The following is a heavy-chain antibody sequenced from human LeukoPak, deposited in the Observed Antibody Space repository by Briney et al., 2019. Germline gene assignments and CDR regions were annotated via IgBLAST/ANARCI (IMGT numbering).Heavy chain of an antibody. Sequence: GGSLRLSCAASGFTFSSYAMSWVRQAPGEGLEGVSAISGSGGSTYHADSVKGRFTISRDNSKNRLYLQMNSLRAEDTAVYYCAKVYCSGGSCYTEYFQHWGQGTLVTVSS. D-gene: IGHD2-15*01. CDR1: GFTFSSYA. CDR2: ISGSGGST. CDR3: AKVYCSGGSCYTEYFQH. V-gene: IGHV3-23*01. J-gene: IGHJ1*01.